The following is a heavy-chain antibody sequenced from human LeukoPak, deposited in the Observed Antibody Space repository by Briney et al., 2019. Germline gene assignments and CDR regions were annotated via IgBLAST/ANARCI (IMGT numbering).Heavy chain of an antibody. V-gene: IGHV3-23*01. CDR2: ISGSGGST. J-gene: IGHJ4*02. Sequence: PGGSLRLSCAASGFTFSSYAMSWVRQAPGKGLEWASAISGSGGSTYYADSVKGRFTISRDNSKNTLYLQMNSLRAEDTAVYYCAKSPYYYDSSAKEENYWGQGTLVTVSS. CDR3: AKSPYYYDSSAKEENY. D-gene: IGHD3-22*01. CDR1: GFTFSSYA.